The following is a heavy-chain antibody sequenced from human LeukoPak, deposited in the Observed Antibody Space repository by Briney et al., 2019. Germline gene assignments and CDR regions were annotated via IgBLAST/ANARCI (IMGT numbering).Heavy chain of an antibody. CDR1: GFTFDDYA. J-gene: IGHJ6*03. CDR3: AKGVLDYYYVDV. CDR2: ISWNSGSI. V-gene: IGHV3-9*03. Sequence: GESLRLSCAASGFTFDDYAMHWVRQAPGKGLEWVSGISWNSGSIGYADSVKGRFTISRDNAKNSLYLQMNSLRAEDMALYYCAKGVLDYYYVDVWGKGTTVTVSS.